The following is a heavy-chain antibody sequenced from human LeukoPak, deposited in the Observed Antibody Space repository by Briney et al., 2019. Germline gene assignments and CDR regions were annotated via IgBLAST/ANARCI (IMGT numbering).Heavy chain of an antibody. CDR2: IDSDGRNT. CDR1: GFAISNYW. CDR3: AKDDSNDAFDI. Sequence: LSGGSLRLSCAASGFAISNYWMHWVRQAPGKGLMWVSRIDSDGRNTIYADSVKGRFTISRDNSKNTLYLQMNSLRAEDTAVYYCAKDDSNDAFDIWGQGTMVTVSS. J-gene: IGHJ3*02. D-gene: IGHD3-22*01. V-gene: IGHV3-74*01.